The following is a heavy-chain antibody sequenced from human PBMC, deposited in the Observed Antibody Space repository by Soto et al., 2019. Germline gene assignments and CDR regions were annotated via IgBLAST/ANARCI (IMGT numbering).Heavy chain of an antibody. J-gene: IGHJ4*02. CDR2: IDPTDGST. D-gene: IGHD3-22*01. V-gene: IGHV1-46*01. CDR1: GYTFTSNY. Sequence: ASXKVSCKASGYTFTSNYMHWVRQAPGQGLEWMGIIDPTDGSTTYAQKFQGRVTMTGDTSTSTVYMELGSLRFNDTAVYYCARSSPYDSSGFYYWGQGPLVTVS. CDR3: ARSSPYDSSGFYY.